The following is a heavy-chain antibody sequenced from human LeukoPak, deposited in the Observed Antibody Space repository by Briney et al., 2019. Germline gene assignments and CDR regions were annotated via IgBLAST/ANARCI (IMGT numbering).Heavy chain of an antibody. J-gene: IGHJ6*03. D-gene: IGHD6-19*01. CDR3: ARGAIAVAGYYYYYMDV. CDR1: GYTLTSYY. V-gene: IGHV1-2*02. Sequence: ASVKVSCKASGYTLTSYYMHWVRQAPGQGLEWMGWINPNSGGTNNAQKFQGRVTMTRDTSISTAYMELSRLRSDDTAVYYCARGAIAVAGYYYYYMDVWGKGTTVTVSS. CDR2: INPNSGGT.